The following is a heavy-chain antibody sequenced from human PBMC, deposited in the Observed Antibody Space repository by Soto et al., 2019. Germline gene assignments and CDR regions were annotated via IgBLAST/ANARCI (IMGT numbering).Heavy chain of an antibody. Sequence: QVQLVQSGAEVKKPGSSVKVSCKASGGTFSSYSINWVRPAPGQGLEWMGAIIPISGTANYAQKFQGRVTITADESTSTAYMELSSLRSEDTAVYYCARDGGRHSGGIDYWGQGNLVTVSS. D-gene: IGHD1-26*01. J-gene: IGHJ4*02. CDR3: ARDGGRHSGGIDY. CDR1: GGTFSSYS. V-gene: IGHV1-69*01. CDR2: IIPISGTA.